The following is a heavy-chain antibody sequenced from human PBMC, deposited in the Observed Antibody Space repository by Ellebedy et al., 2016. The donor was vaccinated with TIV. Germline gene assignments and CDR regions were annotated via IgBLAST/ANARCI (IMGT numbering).Heavy chain of an antibody. CDR1: GYSFTNYW. Sequence: ASVKVSCKGSGYSFTNYWIGWVRQMPGKGLEWMGIIYPGDSDTRYSPSFQGQVTISADKSISTAYLQWSSLKASDTAMYYCARPLVGDSPFDAFDIWGQGTMVTVSS. J-gene: IGHJ3*02. V-gene: IGHV5-51*01. CDR3: ARPLVGDSPFDAFDI. CDR2: IYPGDSDT. D-gene: IGHD4-17*01.